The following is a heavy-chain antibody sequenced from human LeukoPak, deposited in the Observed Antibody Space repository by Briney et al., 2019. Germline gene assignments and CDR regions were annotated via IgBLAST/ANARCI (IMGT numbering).Heavy chain of an antibody. CDR1: GFTFSPHY. CDR2: NRNKANGYTT. V-gene: IGHV3-72*01. J-gene: IGHJ4*02. CDR3: GDLGSAGTDH. D-gene: IGHD3-10*01. Sequence: GGSLRLSCAASGFTFSPHYMDWVRQSPGQGLEWVGLNRNKANGYTTIYAASVKGRFTISRDDSKNSVYLQMDSLKTEDTAVYYCGDLGSAGTDHWGQGTLVTVSS.